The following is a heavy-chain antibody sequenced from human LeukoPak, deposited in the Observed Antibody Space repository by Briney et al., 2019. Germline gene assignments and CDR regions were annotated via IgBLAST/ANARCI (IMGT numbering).Heavy chain of an antibody. CDR3: ARGDSMIVVVKGFDY. D-gene: IGHD3-22*01. CDR1: GFTFSSFG. CDR2: ISTNGGST. V-gene: IGHV3-64*01. Sequence: PGGSLRLSCAASGFTFSSFGMNWVRQAPGKGLEYVSAISTNGGSTYYANSVKGRFTISRDNSKNTLYLQMGSLRAEDMAVYYCARGDSMIVVVKGFDYWGQGTLVTVSS. J-gene: IGHJ4*02.